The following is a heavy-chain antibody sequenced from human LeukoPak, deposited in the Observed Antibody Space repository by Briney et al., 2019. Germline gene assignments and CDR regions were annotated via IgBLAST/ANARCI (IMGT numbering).Heavy chain of an antibody. CDR2: INHSGST. J-gene: IGHJ4*02. V-gene: IGHV4-34*01. CDR3: ARSSYDILTGYYISGYFDY. CDR1: GGSFSGYY. Sequence: SETLSLTCAVYGGSFSGYYWRWIRQPPGKGLEWIGEINHSGSTNYNPSLKSRVTISVDTSKNQFSLKLSSVTAADTAVYYCARSSYDILTGYYISGYFDYWGQGTLVTVSS. D-gene: IGHD3-9*01.